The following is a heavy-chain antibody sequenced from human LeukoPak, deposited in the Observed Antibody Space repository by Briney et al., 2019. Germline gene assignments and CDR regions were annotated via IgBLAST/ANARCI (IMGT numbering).Heavy chain of an antibody. CDR1: GGSISSNSFY. Sequence: SETLSLTCTVSGGSISSNSFYWAWIRQPPGKGLEWIGRIYYGGSTYYKPSLKSRVTISVDTSKNHFSLKLISVTAADTAVYYCARSYYSGSGSLNYYFDYWAREPWSPSPQ. CDR2: IYYGGST. J-gene: IGHJ4*02. D-gene: IGHD3-10*01. V-gene: IGHV4-39*02. CDR3: ARSYYSGSGSLNYYFDY.